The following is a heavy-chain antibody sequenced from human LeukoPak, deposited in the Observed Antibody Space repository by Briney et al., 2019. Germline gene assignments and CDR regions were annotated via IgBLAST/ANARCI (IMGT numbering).Heavy chain of an antibody. J-gene: IGHJ6*02. CDR1: GFTFSESW. CDR2: ISGSGGST. Sequence: GGSLRLSCAASGFTFSESWMHWVRQAPGKGLEWVSAISGSGGSTYYADSVKGRFTISRDNSKNTLYLQMNSLRAEDTAVYYCAKDLAPVYGDYGYFYYGMDVWGQGTTVTVSS. CDR3: AKDLAPVYGDYGYFYYGMDV. V-gene: IGHV3-23*01. D-gene: IGHD4-17*01.